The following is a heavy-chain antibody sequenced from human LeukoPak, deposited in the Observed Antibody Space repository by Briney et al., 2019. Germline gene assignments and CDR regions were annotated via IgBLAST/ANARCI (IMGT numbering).Heavy chain of an antibody. CDR1: GFTFSSYA. D-gene: IGHD6-6*01. V-gene: IGHV3-23*01. CDR3: AKGSSSSRPYYFDY. J-gene: IGHJ4*02. Sequence: GGSLRLSCAASGFTFSSYAMSWVRQAPGKGLEWVSAISGSGGSTYYADSVKGRFTITRDNSKDTLFLQMNSLRVEDTAVYYCAKGSSSSRPYYFDYWGQGTLVTVSS. CDR2: ISGSGGST.